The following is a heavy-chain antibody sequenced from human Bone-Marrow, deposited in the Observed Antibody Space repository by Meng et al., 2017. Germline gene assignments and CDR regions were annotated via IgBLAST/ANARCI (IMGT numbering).Heavy chain of an antibody. CDR1: GFTFSSYW. J-gene: IGHJ4*02. V-gene: IGHV3-74*01. CDR3: TRASIAVADKGDY. D-gene: IGHD6-19*01. Sequence: GESLKISCAASGFTFSSYWMDWVRQAPGMGLVWVSRINGDGTSTSYADSVKGRFTISTDNAKNTLYLQMNSLRAEDTAVYYCTRASIAVADKGDYWGQGTLVTVSS. CDR2: INGDGTST.